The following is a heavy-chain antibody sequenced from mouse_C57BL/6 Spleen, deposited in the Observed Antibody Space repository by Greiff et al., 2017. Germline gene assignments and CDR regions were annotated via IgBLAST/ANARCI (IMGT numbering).Heavy chain of an antibody. J-gene: IGHJ1*03. D-gene: IGHD4-1*01. CDR1: GFTFSDYG. Sequence: EVKVVESGGGLVKPGGSLKLSCAASGFTFSDYGMHWVRQAPEKGLEWVEYISSGSSTIYYADTVKGRLTISRDNAQNTLSLQMTSLRSGDTAMYYCARKGSGDWDIDVWGTGTTVTVSS. V-gene: IGHV5-17*01. CDR3: ARKGSGDWDIDV. CDR2: ISSGSSTI.